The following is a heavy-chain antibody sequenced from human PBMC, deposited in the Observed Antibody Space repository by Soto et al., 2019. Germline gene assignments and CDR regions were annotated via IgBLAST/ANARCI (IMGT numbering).Heavy chain of an antibody. Sequence: GGSLRLSCAASGFTFDRYWMSWVRQAPGKGLEWVANINQDGSEKFYVDSVKGRFTISRDNAKNSLYVQMYSLRAEDTAVYYCARDLDGVATIDYWGQGTLVTVSS. D-gene: IGHD5-12*01. CDR2: INQDGSEK. V-gene: IGHV3-7*01. CDR3: ARDLDGVATIDY. J-gene: IGHJ4*02. CDR1: GFTFDRYW.